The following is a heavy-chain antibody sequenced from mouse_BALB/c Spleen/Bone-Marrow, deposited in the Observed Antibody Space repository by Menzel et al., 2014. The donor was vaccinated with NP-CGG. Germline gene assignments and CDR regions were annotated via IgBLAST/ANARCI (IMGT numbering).Heavy chain of an antibody. Sequence: VKLVESDAELAKPGASVKISCKASGYTFTDHAIHWVKQKPGQGLEWIGYISPGHGAIKYNEKFKGKATLTADKSSSTAFMQLNSLTSEDSAVYFYLKRRFYAMDYWGQRTTVTVSS. CDR1: GYTFTDHA. D-gene: IGHD1-2*01. CDR3: LKRRFYAMDY. V-gene: IGHV1S53*02. CDR2: ISPGHGAI. J-gene: IGHJ4*01.